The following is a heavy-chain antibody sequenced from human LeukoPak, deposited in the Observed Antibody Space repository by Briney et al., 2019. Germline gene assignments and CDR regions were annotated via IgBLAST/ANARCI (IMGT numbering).Heavy chain of an antibody. CDR1: GFTFSSYE. Sequence: GESLRLSCAASGFTFSSYEMNWVRQAPGKGLEWVSYISTSGDTIYYADSVRGRFTISRDIAKDSLYLQMNSLRAEDTAVYYCARERLDAFDIWGQGTLVTVSS. CDR2: ISTSGDTI. CDR3: ARERLDAFDI. J-gene: IGHJ3*02. V-gene: IGHV3-48*03.